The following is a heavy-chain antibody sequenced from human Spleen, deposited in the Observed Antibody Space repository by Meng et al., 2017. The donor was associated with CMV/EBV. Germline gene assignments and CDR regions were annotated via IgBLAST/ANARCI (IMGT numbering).Heavy chain of an antibody. Sequence: ASGFTVSLTYMPCVRQAPVKGLEWVTVIYSGGGTYYADSVKGRFTISRDNSKSAIYLQMNTLRAEDTAVYYCSRVGWQQQHWFFDLWGRGTLVTVSS. V-gene: IGHV3-53*01. CDR2: IYSGGGT. CDR1: GFTVSLTY. J-gene: IGHJ2*01. D-gene: IGHD4-23*01. CDR3: SRVGWQQQHWFFDL.